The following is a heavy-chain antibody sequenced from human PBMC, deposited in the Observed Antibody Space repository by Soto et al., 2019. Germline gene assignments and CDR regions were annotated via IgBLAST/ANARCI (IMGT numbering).Heavy chain of an antibody. J-gene: IGHJ6*02. D-gene: IGHD2-2*01. CDR1: GFTFSSYS. CDR3: ARPVQHYYYGMDV. V-gene: IGHV3-21*01. CDR2: ISSSSSYI. Sequence: GGPLRLSCAASGFTFSSYSMNWVRQAPGKGLEWVSSISSSSSYIYYADSVKGRFTISRDNAKNSLYLQMNSLRAEDTAVYYCARPVQHYYYGMDVWGQGTTVTVSS.